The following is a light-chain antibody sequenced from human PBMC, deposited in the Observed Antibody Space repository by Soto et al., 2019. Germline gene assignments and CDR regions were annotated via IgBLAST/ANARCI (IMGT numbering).Light chain of an antibody. Sequence: DIQMTQSPSTLSASVGDRVTITCRANQSISSWLAWYQRRPGKAPRLLISKASSLESGVPSRFSGGGFGTEFTPTISSLQPDDFATYYCQQYYSRVTFGQGTTVEIK. CDR3: QQYYSRVT. CDR2: KAS. V-gene: IGKV1-5*03. J-gene: IGKJ1*01. CDR1: QSISSW.